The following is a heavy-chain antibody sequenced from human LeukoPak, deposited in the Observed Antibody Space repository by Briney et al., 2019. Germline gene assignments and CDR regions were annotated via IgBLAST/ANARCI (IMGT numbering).Heavy chain of an antibody. CDR1: GFTFSSYG. CDR3: AKDGVAPWLPTPGIAAAAPYPDY. V-gene: IGHV3-30*18. J-gene: IGHJ4*02. Sequence: GGYLRLSCAASGFTFSSYGMHWVRQAPGKGLEWVAVISYDGSNKYYADSVRGRFTISRDNSKNTLYLQMNSLRAEDTAVYYCAKDGVAPWLPTPGIAAAAPYPDYWGQGTLVTVSS. CDR2: ISYDGSNK. D-gene: IGHD6-13*01.